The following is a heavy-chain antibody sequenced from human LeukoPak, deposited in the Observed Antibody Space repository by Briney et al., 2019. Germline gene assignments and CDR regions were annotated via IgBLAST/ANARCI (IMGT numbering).Heavy chain of an antibody. Sequence: GGSLRLSCAASGFPFSTYVMHWVRQAPGKGLEWMAFISFKGNNKQYRDSLKGRFTISRDNSKNTLFLQMDSLRPEDTAVYYCVTTTVTTSYAFDVWGPGTMVTVSS. D-gene: IGHD4-17*01. CDR3: VTTTVTTSYAFDV. V-gene: IGHV3-30-3*01. J-gene: IGHJ3*01. CDR2: ISFKGNNK. CDR1: GFPFSTYV.